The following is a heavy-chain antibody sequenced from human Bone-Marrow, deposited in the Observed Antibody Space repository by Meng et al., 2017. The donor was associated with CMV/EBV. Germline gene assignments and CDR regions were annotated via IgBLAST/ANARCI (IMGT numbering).Heavy chain of an antibody. CDR3: ARDRIVGATLDY. D-gene: IGHD1-26*01. Sequence: LTCTVSGGSISSSSYYWGWIRQPPGKGLEWIGSIYYSGSTYYNPSLKSRVTISVDTSKNQFSLKLSSVTAADTAVYYCARDRIVGATLDYWGQGTLVTAPQ. J-gene: IGHJ4*02. CDR2: IYYSGST. CDR1: GGSISSSSYY. V-gene: IGHV4-39*07.